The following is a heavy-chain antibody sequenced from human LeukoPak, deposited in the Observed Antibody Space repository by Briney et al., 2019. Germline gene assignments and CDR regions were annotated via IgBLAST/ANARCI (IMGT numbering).Heavy chain of an antibody. CDR2: IKSKTDGGTT. D-gene: IGHD3-9*01. V-gene: IGHV3-15*01. CDR3: TTGYYDILTGYYRLYYFDY. J-gene: IGHJ4*02. CDR1: GFTFSNAW. Sequence: AGGSLRLSCAASGFTFSNAWMSWVRQAPGKGLEWVGRIKSKTDGGTTDYAAPVKGRFTISRDDSKNTLYLQMNSLKTEDTAVYYCTTGYYDILTGYYRLYYFDYWGQGTLVTVSS.